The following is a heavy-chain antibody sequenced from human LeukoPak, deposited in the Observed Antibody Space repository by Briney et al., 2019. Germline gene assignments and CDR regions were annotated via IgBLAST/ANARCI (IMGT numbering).Heavy chain of an antibody. CDR3: ARDLSGLWQQFDY. CDR2: ITSGGTYI. V-gene: IGHV3-21*01. Sequence: GGSLRLSCAASGLTFSDYSMAWVRQAPGKGLEWVSSITSGGTYIYYADSVKGRFTISRDNAKNSLYLKMNSLRAEDTAVYYCARDLSGLWQQFDYWGQGTLVTVSS. CDR1: GLTFSDYS. J-gene: IGHJ4*02. D-gene: IGHD5-24*01.